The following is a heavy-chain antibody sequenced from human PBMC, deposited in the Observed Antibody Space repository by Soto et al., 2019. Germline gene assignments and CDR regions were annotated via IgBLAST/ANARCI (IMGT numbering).Heavy chain of an antibody. CDR2: MNPNSGNT. CDR1: GYTFTSYD. J-gene: IGHJ6*02. CDR3: ARDLIAARPPYYYGMDV. D-gene: IGHD6-6*01. Sequence: QVQLVQSGAEVKKPGASVKVSCKASGYTFTSYDINWVRQATGQGLEWMGWMNPNSGNTGYAQKFQGRVTMTRNTSISTAYMELSSLRSEDTAVYYCARDLIAARPPYYYGMDVWGQGTTVTVSS. V-gene: IGHV1-8*01.